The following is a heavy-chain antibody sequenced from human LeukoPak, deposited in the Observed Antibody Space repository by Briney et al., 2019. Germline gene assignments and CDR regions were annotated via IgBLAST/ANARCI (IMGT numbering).Heavy chain of an antibody. CDR3: ARGPDYGGTIDY. CDR1: GYTFTVYY. Sequence: ASVKVPCKASGYTFTVYYMHWVRQAPGQGLEWMGWINPNSGDTKYAQKFQGRVTMTRDTSISTAYMELSRLTSDDTAVYYCARGPDYGGTIDYWGQGTLVTVSS. D-gene: IGHD4-23*01. J-gene: IGHJ4*02. V-gene: IGHV1-2*02. CDR2: INPNSGDT.